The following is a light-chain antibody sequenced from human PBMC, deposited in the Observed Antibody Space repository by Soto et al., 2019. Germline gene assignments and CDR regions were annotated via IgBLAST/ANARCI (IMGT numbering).Light chain of an antibody. J-gene: IGLJ2*01. V-gene: IGLV2-11*01. CDR2: DVS. Sequence: QSVLTQPRSVSGSPGQSVTISCTGTSSDVGGYNYVSWYQQHPGKDPKLMIYDVSKRPSGVPGRFSGSKSGNTASLTISGLQAEDEADYYCCSYAGSYVVFGGGTKLTVL. CDR1: SSDVGGYNY. CDR3: CSYAGSYVV.